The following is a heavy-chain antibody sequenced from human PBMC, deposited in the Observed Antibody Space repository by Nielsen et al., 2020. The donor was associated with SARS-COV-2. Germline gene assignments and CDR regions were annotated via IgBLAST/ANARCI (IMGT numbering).Heavy chain of an antibody. CDR1: GGSISTYY. CDR3: ARSFGDYEGGTYYSYYGMDV. V-gene: IGHV4-59*01. D-gene: IGHD4-17*01. J-gene: IGHJ6*02. CDR2: IYYSGST. Sequence: SETLSLTCTVSGGSISTYYWNWIRQPPGKGLEWIGYIYYSGSTKYNPSLKSRVTVSLDTSKNQFSLKLSSATAADTAVYYCARSFGDYEGGTYYSYYGMDVWGQGTTVTVSS.